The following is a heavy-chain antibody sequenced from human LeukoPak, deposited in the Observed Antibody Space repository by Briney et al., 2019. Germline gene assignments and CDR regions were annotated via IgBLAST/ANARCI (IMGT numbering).Heavy chain of an antibody. Sequence: GGSLRLSCAASGFTFSSYEMNWVRQAPGKGLEWVSYISSSGSTIYYADSVKGRFTISRDIAKNSLYLQMNSLRAEDTAVYYCAELGITTIGGVWGKGTTVTISS. CDR3: AELGITTIGGV. D-gene: IGHD3-10*02. V-gene: IGHV3-48*03. CDR2: ISSSGSTI. J-gene: IGHJ6*04. CDR1: GFTFSSYE.